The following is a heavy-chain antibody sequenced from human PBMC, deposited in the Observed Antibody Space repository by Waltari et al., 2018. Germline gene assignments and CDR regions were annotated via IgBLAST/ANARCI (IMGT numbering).Heavy chain of an antibody. CDR3: ARDPPRMVSGVWFDP. D-gene: IGHD3-10*01. Sequence: EVQLVESGGGLVQPGGSLRLSCAASGFTFRHYSMNWVRQAPGKGLEWVSYISSSNTIIYYADSVKGRFTISRDDAKNSLYLQMGSLTADDTAVYYCARDPPRMVSGVWFDPWGQGTLVTVSS. CDR2: ISSSNTII. CDR1: GFTFRHYS. J-gene: IGHJ5*02. V-gene: IGHV3-48*01.